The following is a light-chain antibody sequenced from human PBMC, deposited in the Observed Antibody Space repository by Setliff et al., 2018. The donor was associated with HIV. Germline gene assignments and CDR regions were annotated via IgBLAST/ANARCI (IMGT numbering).Light chain of an antibody. CDR2: YDS. V-gene: IGLV3-21*04. Sequence: ELTQPPSVSVAPGKTARITCGGNNIGSKSVHWYQQKPGQAPVLVIYYDSDRPSGIPERFSGSNSGNTATLTISRVEAGDEADYYCQVWDSSSDHPVFGTGTKV. CDR3: QVWDSSSDHPV. J-gene: IGLJ1*01. CDR1: NIGSKS.